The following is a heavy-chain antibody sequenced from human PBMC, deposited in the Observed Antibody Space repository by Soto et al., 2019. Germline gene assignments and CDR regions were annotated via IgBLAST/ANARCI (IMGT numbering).Heavy chain of an antibody. J-gene: IGHJ6*03. D-gene: IGHD6-13*01. CDR1: GFTFSSYW. Sequence: GGSLRLSCAASGFTFSSYWMSWVRQAPGKGLEWVANIKQDGSEKYYVDSVKGRFTISRDNAKNSLYLQMNSLRAEDTAVYYCARSGGYSSSWFSYYYYYMDVWGKGTTVTVSS. CDR3: ARSGGYSSSWFSYYYYYMDV. V-gene: IGHV3-7*01. CDR2: IKQDGSEK.